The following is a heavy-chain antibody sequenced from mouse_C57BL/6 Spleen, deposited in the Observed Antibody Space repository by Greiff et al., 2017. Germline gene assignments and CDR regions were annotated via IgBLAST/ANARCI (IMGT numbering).Heavy chain of an antibody. CDR1: GYTFTDYY. J-gene: IGHJ1*03. CDR3: ARRYGSSCRWYFDV. D-gene: IGHD1-1*01. V-gene: IGHV1-26*01. Sequence: EVQLQQSGPELVKPGASVKISCKASGYTFTDYYMNWVKQSHGKSLEWIGDINPNNGGTSYNQKFKGKATLTVEKSSSTAYMELRSLTSEDSAVYYCARRYGSSCRWYFDVWGKGTTVTFSS. CDR2: INPNNGGT.